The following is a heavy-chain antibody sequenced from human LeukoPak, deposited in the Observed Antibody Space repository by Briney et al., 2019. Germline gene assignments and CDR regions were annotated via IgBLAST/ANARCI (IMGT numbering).Heavy chain of an antibody. D-gene: IGHD1-26*01. CDR3: ATADLVGAPKRPFDY. CDR1: GFTFSHYD. CDR2: ISTNGVST. Sequence: GGSLRLSCSASGFTFSHYDMHWVRQAPGRGLEYVSGISTNGVSTSYADSVQGRITVSRDNPKNTLYLQMSSLRAEDTAVYYCATADLVGAPKRPFDYWGQGTLVTVSS. J-gene: IGHJ4*02. V-gene: IGHV3-64D*06.